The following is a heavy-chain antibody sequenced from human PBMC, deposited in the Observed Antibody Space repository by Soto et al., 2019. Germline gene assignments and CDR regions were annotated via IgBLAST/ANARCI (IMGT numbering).Heavy chain of an antibody. CDR2: IDPSGGVT. CDR3: ARDVTGHDHYETIGYYFDH. J-gene: IGHJ4*02. V-gene: IGHV1-46*01. D-gene: IGHD3-16*01. Sequence: ASVKVSCKASGYRFTKFHILWVRQAPGQGLEWMGMIDPSGGVTRDAQRFQGRITMTSDTSTSSVYMELRGLTSEDTAVYYCARDVTGHDHYETIGYYFDHWGPGTLVTVSS. CDR1: GYRFTKFH.